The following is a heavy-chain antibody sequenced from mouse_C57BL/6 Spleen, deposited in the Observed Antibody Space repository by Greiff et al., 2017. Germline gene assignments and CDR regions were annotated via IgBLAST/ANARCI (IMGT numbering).Heavy chain of an antibody. Sequence: VQLQQPGAELVKPGASVKMSCKASGYTFTSYWITWVKQRPGQGLEWIGDIYPGSGSTNYNEKFKRKATLTVDTSSSTAYMQLSSLTSEDSAVYYCARRRYGYSAWFAYWGQGTLVTVSA. CDR2: IYPGSGST. J-gene: IGHJ3*01. CDR1: GYTFTSYW. V-gene: IGHV1-55*01. CDR3: ARRRYGYSAWFAY. D-gene: IGHD2-2*01.